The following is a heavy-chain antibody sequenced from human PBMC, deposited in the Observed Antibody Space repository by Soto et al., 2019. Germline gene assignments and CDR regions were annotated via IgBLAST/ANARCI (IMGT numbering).Heavy chain of an antibody. V-gene: IGHV3-30-3*01. CDR2: ISYDGSNK. J-gene: IGHJ4*02. CDR1: VFTFSSYA. CDR3: ARGKSGSYRQCFDY. D-gene: IGHD1-26*01. Sequence: GGSLRLSCAASVFTFSSYAMHWVRQAPGKGLEWVAVISYDGSNKYYADSVKGRFTISRDNSKNTLYLQMSSLRSEDTAVYYCARGKSGSYRQCFDYWGQGTLVTVSS.